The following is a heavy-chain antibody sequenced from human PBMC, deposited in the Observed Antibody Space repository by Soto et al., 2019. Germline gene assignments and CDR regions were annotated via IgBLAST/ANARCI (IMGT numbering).Heavy chain of an antibody. CDR1: GYSFTSYL. D-gene: IGHD3-22*01. CDR3: ARPSDYDSSGYNYFDY. Sequence: GESLKISCTGSGYSFTSYLIGWVRQMPGKGLEWMGIIYPGDSDTRYSPSFQGQVTISADKSISTAYLQWSSLKASDTAMYYCARPSDYDSSGYNYFDYWGQGTLVTVSS. CDR2: IYPGDSDT. V-gene: IGHV5-51*01. J-gene: IGHJ4*02.